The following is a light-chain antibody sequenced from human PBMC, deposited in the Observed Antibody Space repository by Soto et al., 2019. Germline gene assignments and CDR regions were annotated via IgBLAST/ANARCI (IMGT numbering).Light chain of an antibody. Sequence: QSALAQTSFVSGSPELSNTISCTATSSAVSGYNYVSVDKHQAGKAPGVTIEEVSNRPSGVSDRFSGSKSGNTASLTISGLQAEDEADYYCSSYTSSSTPYVFGTGTKVTAL. J-gene: IGLJ1*01. CDR1: SSAVSGYNY. CDR2: EVS. CDR3: SSYTSSSTPYV. V-gene: IGLV2-14*01.